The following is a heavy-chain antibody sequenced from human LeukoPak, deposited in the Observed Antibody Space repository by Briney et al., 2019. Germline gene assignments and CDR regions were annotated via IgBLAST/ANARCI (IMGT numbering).Heavy chain of an antibody. CDR3: ARRVFYGDYVYNIENWFDP. CDR2: IYPVDSDT. J-gene: IGHJ5*02. CDR1: GYSFTSYW. V-gene: IGHV5-51*03. D-gene: IGHD4-17*01. Sequence: GESMKISCKGSGYSFTSYWIGWVRQMPGKGLEWMGSIYPVDSDTRYSPSFQGQVTISADKSISTAYLQWSSLKASDTAMYYCARRVFYGDYVYNIENWFDPWGQGTLVTVSS.